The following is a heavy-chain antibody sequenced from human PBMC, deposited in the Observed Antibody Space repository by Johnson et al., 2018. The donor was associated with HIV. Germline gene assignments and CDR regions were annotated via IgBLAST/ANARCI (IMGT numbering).Heavy chain of an antibody. Sequence: QMLLVESGGGVVQPGRSLRLSCAASGFTFSTYAMHWVRQAPGKGLEWVAVITYDGSSKFYADSVKGRFTISRDNSKNTLYLQMNSLRAEDTAVYYCAKDLQQPQRGEHALAQDAFDIWGQGTMVTVSS. CDR3: AKDLQQPQRGEHALAQDAFDI. D-gene: IGHD6-13*01. CDR1: GFTFSTYA. V-gene: IGHV3-30*04. CDR2: ITYDGSSK. J-gene: IGHJ3*02.